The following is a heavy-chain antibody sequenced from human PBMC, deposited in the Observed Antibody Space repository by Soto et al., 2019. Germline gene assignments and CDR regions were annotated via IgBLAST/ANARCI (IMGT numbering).Heavy chain of an antibody. J-gene: IGHJ2*01. D-gene: IGHD1-26*01. V-gene: IGHV3-13*01. CDR2: IGTAGDT. Sequence: GGSLRLSCAASGFTFSSYDMHWVRQATGKGLEWVSAIGTAGDTYYPGSVKGRFTISRENAKNSLYLQMNSLRAGDTAVYYCARAPTTDIMKNWYFDLWGRGTLVTVSS. CDR1: GFTFSSYD. CDR3: ARAPTTDIMKNWYFDL.